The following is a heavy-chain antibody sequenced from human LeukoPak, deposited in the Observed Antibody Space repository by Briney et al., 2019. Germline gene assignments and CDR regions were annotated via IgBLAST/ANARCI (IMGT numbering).Heavy chain of an antibody. Sequence: ASVKVSCKASGGTFSSYTISWVRQAPGQGLEWMGRIIPILGIANYAQKFQSRVTITADKSTSTAYMELSSLRSEDTAVYYCARDPGDGYFDYWGQGTLVTVSS. J-gene: IGHJ4*02. CDR1: GGTFSSYT. D-gene: IGHD2-21*02. CDR2: IIPILGIA. CDR3: ARDPGDGYFDY. V-gene: IGHV1-69*04.